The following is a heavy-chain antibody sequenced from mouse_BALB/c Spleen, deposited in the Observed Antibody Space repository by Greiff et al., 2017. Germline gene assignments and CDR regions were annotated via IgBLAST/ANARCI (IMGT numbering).Heavy chain of an antibody. Sequence: QVQLKESGSELAKPGASVKMSCKASGYTFTSYWMHWVKQRPGQGLEWIGYINPSTGYTEYNQKFKDKATLTADKSSSTAYMQLSSLPSEDSAVYYCARRGYGYGYWGQGTTLTVSS. CDR3: ARRGYGYGY. D-gene: IGHD1-2*01. CDR2: INPSTGYT. J-gene: IGHJ2*01. V-gene: IGHV1-7*01. CDR1: GYTFTSYW.